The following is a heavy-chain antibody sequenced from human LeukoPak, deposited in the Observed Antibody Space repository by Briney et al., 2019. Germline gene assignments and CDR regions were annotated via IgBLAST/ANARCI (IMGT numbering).Heavy chain of an antibody. J-gene: IGHJ4*02. D-gene: IGHD1-1*01. CDR3: AKDLMTLQRTYYFDY. CDR2: IRYDGSNK. V-gene: IGHV3-30*02. CDR1: GFTFSSYG. Sequence: PGGSLRLSCAASGFTFSSYGMHWVRQAPGKGLEWVAFIRYDGSNKYYADSVKGRFTISRDNSKNTLYLQMNSLRAEDTAVYYCAKDLMTLQRTYYFDYWGQGTLVTVSS.